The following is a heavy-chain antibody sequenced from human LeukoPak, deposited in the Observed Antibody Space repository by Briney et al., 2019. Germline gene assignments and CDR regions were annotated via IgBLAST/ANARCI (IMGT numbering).Heavy chain of an antibody. CDR3: AKASSSGSWNNYFDY. D-gene: IGHD6-13*01. CDR1: GFTLSSYG. CDR2: ISYDGSNK. V-gene: IGHV3-30*18. Sequence: PGGSLRLSCAASGFTLSSYGMHWVRQAPGKGLEWVAVISYDGSNKYYADSVKGRFTISRDNSKNTLYLQMNSLRAEDTAVYYCAKASSSGSWNNYFDYWGQGTLVTVSS. J-gene: IGHJ4*02.